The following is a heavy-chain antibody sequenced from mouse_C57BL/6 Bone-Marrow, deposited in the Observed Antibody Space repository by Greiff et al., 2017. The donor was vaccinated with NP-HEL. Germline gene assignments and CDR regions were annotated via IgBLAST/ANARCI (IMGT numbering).Heavy chain of an antibody. CDR1: GYTFPTIP. J-gene: IGHJ4*01. V-gene: IGHV1-47*01. CDR3: ARRSNFDYAMDY. D-gene: IGHD1-1*01. Sequence: QVQLHQSGAELVKLGASVKLSCRASGYTFPTIPMEWLKRVLGKCLGWIGIFLPYIDITKYNENFKGKATLTVEKSSSTVYLDLSRLTSDDSAVYYCARRSNFDYAMDYWGQGTSVTVSS. CDR2: FLPYIDIT.